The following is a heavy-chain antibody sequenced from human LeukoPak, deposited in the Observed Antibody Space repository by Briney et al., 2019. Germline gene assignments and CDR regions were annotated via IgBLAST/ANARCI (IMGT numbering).Heavy chain of an antibody. CDR3: ARVPYYDSSGYHVGLDY. V-gene: IGHV1-46*01. Sequence: ASVKVSRRASGYTFTSYYMHWVRQAPGQGLEWMGIINPSGGSTSYAQKFQGRVTMTRDTSTSTVYMELSSLRSEDTAVYYCARVPYYDSSGYHVGLDYWGQGTLVTVSS. J-gene: IGHJ4*02. D-gene: IGHD3-22*01. CDR2: INPSGGST. CDR1: GYTFTSYY.